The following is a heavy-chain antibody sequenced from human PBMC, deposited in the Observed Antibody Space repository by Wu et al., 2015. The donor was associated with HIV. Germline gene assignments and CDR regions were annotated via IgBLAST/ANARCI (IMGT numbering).Heavy chain of an antibody. CDR3: ARGRSAAAGDWYFGL. CDR2: IISIFDIA. J-gene: IGHJ2*01. D-gene: IGHD6-13*01. V-gene: IGHV1-69*13. Sequence: QIQLVQSGAEVKKPGASVKVSCKASGYSFSDYHIHWVRQAPGQGLEWMGGIISIFDIANYAQKFQGRVTITADESTSTAYMELSSLRSEDTAVYYCARGRSAAAGDWYFGLWGRGTLVTVSS. CDR1: GYSFSDYH.